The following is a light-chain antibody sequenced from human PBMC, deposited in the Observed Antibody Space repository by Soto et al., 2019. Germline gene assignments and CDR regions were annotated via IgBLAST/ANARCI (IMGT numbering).Light chain of an antibody. V-gene: IGLV2-14*01. CDR2: EVS. Sequence: QSVLTQPASVSGSPGQSITISCTGTSSDVGGYDYVSWYQQHPGKAPKLMIYEVSNRPSGLSDRFSGSKSGNTASLTISGLQAGDEADYFCCSYTGSSSSYVFGTGTKVTVL. J-gene: IGLJ1*01. CDR1: SSDVGGYDY. CDR3: CSYTGSSSSYV.